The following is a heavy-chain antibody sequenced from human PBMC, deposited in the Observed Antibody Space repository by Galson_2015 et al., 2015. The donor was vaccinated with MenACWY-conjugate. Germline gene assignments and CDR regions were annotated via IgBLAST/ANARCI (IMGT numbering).Heavy chain of an antibody. CDR1: GFTFGSFG. Sequence: SLRLSCAASGFTFGSFGVHWVRQAPGKGLEWVAVISYDGSNIYYGDSVKGRFTISRDNSKNTLYLQMNSLRIEDTAVYYCASPDTSGWSKAFAIWGQGTMVTVSS. J-gene: IGHJ3*02. V-gene: IGHV3-30*03. CDR3: ASPDTSGWSKAFAI. CDR2: ISYDGSNI. D-gene: IGHD6-19*01.